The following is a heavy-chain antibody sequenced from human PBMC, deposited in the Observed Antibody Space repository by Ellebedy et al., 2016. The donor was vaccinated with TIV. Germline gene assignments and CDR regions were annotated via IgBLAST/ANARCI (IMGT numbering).Heavy chain of an antibody. CDR1: GFTFSSYW. CDR3: AREDTAMYYYYGMDV. V-gene: IGHV3-74*01. Sequence: GESLKISCAASGFTFSSYWMHWVRQAPGKGLVWVSRINSDGSSTGYADSVKGRFTISRDNAKNTLYLQMNSLRAEDTAVYYCAREDTAMYYYYGMDVWGQGTTVTVSS. J-gene: IGHJ6*02. D-gene: IGHD5-18*01. CDR2: INSDGSST.